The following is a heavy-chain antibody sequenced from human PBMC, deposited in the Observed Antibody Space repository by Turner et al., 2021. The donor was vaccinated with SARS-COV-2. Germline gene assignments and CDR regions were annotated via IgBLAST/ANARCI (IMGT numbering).Heavy chain of an antibody. J-gene: IGHJ4*02. CDR3: ARDPSNTSGRYQYFDF. CDR1: GYTFNHHG. D-gene: IGHD6-19*01. V-gene: IGHV1-18*01. CDR2: ISCYNGDT. Sequence: QGHLVQSGAEVKKPGASVMFSCKASGYTFNHHGISWIRQATGQGLEWMGWISCYNGDTMYAEKFQGRVTMTKDTSSATAYMEVTSLTSDDTAVYYCARDPSNTSGRYQYFDFWGQGTPVTVSS.